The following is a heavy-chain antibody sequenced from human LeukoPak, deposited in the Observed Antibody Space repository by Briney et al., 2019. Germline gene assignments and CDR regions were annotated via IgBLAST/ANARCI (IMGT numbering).Heavy chain of an antibody. CDR2: ISSSSSYI. CDR1: GFTFTTHS. D-gene: IGHD6-25*01. Sequence: PGGSLRLSCAASGFTFTTHSMNWVRQAPGKGLEWVSYISSSSSYIYYVDSVRGRFTISRDNANNSLYLQMNSLRAEDTAVYYCSKDAAVLTSGIAASSHEYWGQGTLVTVSS. CDR3: SKDAAVLTSGIAASSHEY. J-gene: IGHJ4*02. V-gene: IGHV3-21*01.